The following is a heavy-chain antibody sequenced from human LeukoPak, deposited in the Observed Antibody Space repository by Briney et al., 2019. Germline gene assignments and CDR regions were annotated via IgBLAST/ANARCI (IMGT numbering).Heavy chain of an antibody. J-gene: IGHJ3*02. CDR2: IIPIFGSA. CDR3: ARGREVLSAFDI. D-gene: IGHD1-26*01. Sequence: SVKVSCKASGGTFSSYAISWVRQAPGQGLEWMGGIIPIFGSANYAQKFQGRVTITADESTSTAYMELSSLRSEDTAVYYCARGREVLSAFDIWGQGTMVTVSS. V-gene: IGHV1-69*01. CDR1: GGTFSSYA.